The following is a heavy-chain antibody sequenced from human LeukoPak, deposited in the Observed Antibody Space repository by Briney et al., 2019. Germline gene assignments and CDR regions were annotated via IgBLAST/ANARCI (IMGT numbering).Heavy chain of an antibody. D-gene: IGHD4/OR15-4a*01. Sequence: GGSLRLSCAASGFTLNSYSMHWVRQAPGKGLEWVTAISDDETYKFYADSVKGRFIISRDNARDSLYLQMNSLRAEDTAVYYCARVHGAYPFDYWGQGTLVTVSS. CDR3: ARVHGAYPFDY. J-gene: IGHJ4*02. CDR1: GFTLNSYS. V-gene: IGHV3-30-3*01. CDR2: ISDDETYK.